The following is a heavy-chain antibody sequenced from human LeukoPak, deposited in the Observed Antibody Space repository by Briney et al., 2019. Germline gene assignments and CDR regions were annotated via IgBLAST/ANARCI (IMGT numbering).Heavy chain of an antibody. CDR2: ISAYNGNT. V-gene: IGHV1-18*01. D-gene: IGHD4-17*01. Sequence: ASVKVSCKASGYTFTSYGISWARQAPGQGLEWMGLISAYNGNTNYAQKLQGRVTMTTDTSTSTAYMELRSLRSDDTAVYYCAREYGDTNYYYYGMDVWGQGTTVTVSS. J-gene: IGHJ6*02. CDR3: AREYGDTNYYYYGMDV. CDR1: GYTFTSYG.